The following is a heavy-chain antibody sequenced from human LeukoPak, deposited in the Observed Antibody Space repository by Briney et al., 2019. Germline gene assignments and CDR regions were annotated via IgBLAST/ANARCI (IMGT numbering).Heavy chain of an antibody. D-gene: IGHD2-2*01. J-gene: IGHJ6*02. CDR3: ARDDIVVVPAARYYYYGMYV. Sequence: GGSLRLSCAASGFTFSSYSMNWVRQAPGKGLEWVSSISSSSSYIYYADSVKGRFTISRDNAKTTPYLQMNSLRAEDTAVYYCARDDIVVVPAARYYYYGMYVWGQGTTVTVSS. CDR2: ISSSSSYI. V-gene: IGHV3-21*01. CDR1: GFTFSSYS.